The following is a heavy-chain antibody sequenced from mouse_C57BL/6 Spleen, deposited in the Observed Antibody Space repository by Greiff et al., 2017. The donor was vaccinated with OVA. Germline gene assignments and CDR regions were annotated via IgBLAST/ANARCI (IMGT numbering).Heavy chain of an antibody. CDR3: ARDGGYDGDYFDY. J-gene: IGHJ2*01. Sequence: EVMLVESGGGLVKPGGSLKLSCAASGFTFSDYGMHWVRQAPEKGLEWVAYISSGSSTIYYADTVKGRFTISRDNAKNTLFLQMTSLRSEDTAMYYCARDGGYDGDYFDYWGQGTTLTVSS. CDR2: ISSGSSTI. D-gene: IGHD2-2*01. CDR1: GFTFSDYG. V-gene: IGHV5-17*01.